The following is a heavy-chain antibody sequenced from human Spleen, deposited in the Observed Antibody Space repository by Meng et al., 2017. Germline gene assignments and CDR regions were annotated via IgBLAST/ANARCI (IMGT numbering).Heavy chain of an antibody. Sequence: GGSLRLSCAASGFTFSDYYMSWIRQAPGKGLEWVSYISSSGRTIYYGDSVKGRFTISRDNAKNSLYLQMNSLRAEDTAVYYCARSPIDKYDLSALPLDYWGQGTLVTVSS. CDR2: ISSSGRTI. CDR3: ARSPIDKYDLSALPLDY. CDR1: GFTFSDYY. D-gene: IGHD3-22*01. J-gene: IGHJ4*02. V-gene: IGHV3-11*04.